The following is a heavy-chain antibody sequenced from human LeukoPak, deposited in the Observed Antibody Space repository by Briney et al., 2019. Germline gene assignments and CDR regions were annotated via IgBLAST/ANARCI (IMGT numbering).Heavy chain of an antibody. CDR2: INHSGST. J-gene: IGHJ4*02. D-gene: IGHD6-19*01. Sequence: SETLSLTCAVYVGSFSGYYWSWIRQPPGKGLEWIGEINHSGSTNYNPSLKSRVTISVDTSKNQFSLKLSSVTAADTAVYYCARGSGWYIYFDYWGQGTLVTVSS. V-gene: IGHV4-34*01. CDR1: VGSFSGYY. CDR3: ARGSGWYIYFDY.